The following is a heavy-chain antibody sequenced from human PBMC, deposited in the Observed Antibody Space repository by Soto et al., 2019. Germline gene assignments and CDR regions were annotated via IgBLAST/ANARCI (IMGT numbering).Heavy chain of an antibody. Sequence: PSETLSLTCAVYGGTLSGYYWSWIRQPPGKGLEWIGEIHSSGSTNYKPSLPSGVIISVDTSKNQFSLKLSSVTAADTAIYYCATRITVFGLLIPPFDPWGQGTQVTVSS. D-gene: IGHD3-3*01. V-gene: IGHV4-34*08. CDR2: IHSSGST. J-gene: IGHJ5*02. CDR1: GGTLSGYY. CDR3: ATRITVFGLLIPPFDP.